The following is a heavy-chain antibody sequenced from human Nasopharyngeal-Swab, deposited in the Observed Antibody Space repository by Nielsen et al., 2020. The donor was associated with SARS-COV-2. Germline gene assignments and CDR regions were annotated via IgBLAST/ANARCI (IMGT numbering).Heavy chain of an antibody. J-gene: IGHJ5*02. D-gene: IGHD3-9*01. V-gene: IGHV3-21*01. CDR3: ARDREELRYFDWLPSNWFDP. CDR2: ISSSSSYI. CDR1: GFTISSYS. Sequence: ESLKISCAASGFTISSYSMNWVRQAPGKGLEWVSSISSSSSYIYYADSVKGRFTISRDNAKNSLYPQMNSLRAEDTAVYYCARDREELRYFDWLPSNWFDPWGQGTLVTVSS.